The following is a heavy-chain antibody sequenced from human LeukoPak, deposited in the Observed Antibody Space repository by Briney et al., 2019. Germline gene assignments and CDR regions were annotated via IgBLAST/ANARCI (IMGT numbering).Heavy chain of an antibody. D-gene: IGHD3-16*01. V-gene: IGHV3-21*06. CDR2: ISGSGNYI. J-gene: IGHJ6*03. CDR3: ARDASLITEDSTAPQAEGEYSVVYFYYYMDI. Sequence: GGSLRLSCAVSGFTFSNHSMNWVSRAPGKGLEWVTSISGSGNYIVYADSVKGRFTISRDNAKNSLYLQMNSLRAEDTAVYYCARDASLITEDSTAPQAEGEYSVVYFYYYMDIWGKGTTVTVSS. CDR1: GFTFSNHS.